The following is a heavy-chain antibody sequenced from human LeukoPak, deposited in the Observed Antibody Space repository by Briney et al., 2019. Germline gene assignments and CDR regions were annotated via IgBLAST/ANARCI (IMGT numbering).Heavy chain of an antibody. V-gene: IGHV3-53*01. Sequence: GGSLRLSCAASGFTFSSYAMHWVRQAPGKGLEWVSVIYSGGSTYYADSVKGRFTISRDNSKNTLYLQMNSLRAEDTAVYYCARGYYDIVSMDVWGQGTTVTVSS. CDR1: GFTFSSYA. J-gene: IGHJ6*02. CDR2: IYSGGST. CDR3: ARGYYDIVSMDV. D-gene: IGHD3-22*01.